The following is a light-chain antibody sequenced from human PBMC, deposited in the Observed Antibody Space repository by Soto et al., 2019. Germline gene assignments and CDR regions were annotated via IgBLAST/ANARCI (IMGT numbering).Light chain of an antibody. CDR3: QHYDNVPFT. Sequence: DIQMTQSPSSLSASVGDRVTITCQASQDISIYLHWFQQKPGKAPNLLIYDASNLQAGVPSRFSGSGSGKDFTFTITSLQPEDVATYFCQHYDNVPFTFGPATKVDIK. V-gene: IGKV1-33*01. J-gene: IGKJ3*01. CDR1: QDISIY. CDR2: DAS.